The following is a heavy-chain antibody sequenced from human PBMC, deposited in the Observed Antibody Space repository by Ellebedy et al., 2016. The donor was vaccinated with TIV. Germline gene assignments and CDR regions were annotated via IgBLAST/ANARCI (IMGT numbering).Heavy chain of an antibody. V-gene: IGHV3-23*01. Sequence: PGGSLRLSCAASGFTFSRYAMSWVRQATGKGLGWIAFISGTGGSTNYADSVKGRFTVARDNKKNLLYLQMNSLKTEDTAVYYCGKDLDVLTGSDFWGQGTLVTVSS. J-gene: IGHJ4*02. CDR1: GFTFSRYA. D-gene: IGHD3-9*01. CDR3: GKDLDVLTGSDF. CDR2: ISGTGGST.